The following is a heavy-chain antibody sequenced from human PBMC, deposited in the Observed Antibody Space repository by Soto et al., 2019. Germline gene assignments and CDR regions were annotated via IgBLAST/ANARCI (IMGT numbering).Heavy chain of an antibody. J-gene: IGHJ4*02. V-gene: IGHV1-2*02. CDR1: GYTFTGYY. CDR3: ARDEYGNSPFDY. Sequence: WASVKVSCKASGYTFTGYYMHWVRQAPGQGLEWMGWINPNNGGTDYAQKFQGRVTMTRDTSISTAYMELSRLRSDDTAVYYCARDEYGNSPFDYWGQGTLVTVSS. D-gene: IGHD1-1*01. CDR2: INPNNGGT.